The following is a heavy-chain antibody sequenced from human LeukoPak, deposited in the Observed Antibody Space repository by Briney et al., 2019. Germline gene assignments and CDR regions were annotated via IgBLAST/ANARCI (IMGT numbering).Heavy chain of an antibody. CDR1: GFTFDDYG. J-gene: IGHJ4*03. CDR2: INWNGGST. D-gene: IGHD5-18*01. CDR3: AKSQGYSYGYFDY. V-gene: IGHV3-20*04. Sequence: GGSLRLSCAASGFTFDDYGMSWVRQAPGKGLEWVSGINWNGGSTGYADSVKGRFTISRDNAKNTLYLQMNSLRAEDTAVYYCAKSQGYSYGYFDYWGQGTMVTVSS.